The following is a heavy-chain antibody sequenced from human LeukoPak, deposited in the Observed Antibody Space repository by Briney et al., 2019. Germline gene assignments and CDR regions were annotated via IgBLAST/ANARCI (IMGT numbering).Heavy chain of an antibody. J-gene: IGHJ3*02. Sequence: PGGSLRLSCAASGFTFDDYTMHWVRQAPGKGLEWVSLISWDGGSTYYADSVKGRFTISRDNSKNSLYLQMNSLRTEDTALYYCAKDYDILTGYDAFDIWGQGTMVTVSS. CDR3: AKDYDILTGYDAFDI. V-gene: IGHV3-43*01. D-gene: IGHD3-9*01. CDR2: ISWDGGST. CDR1: GFTFDDYT.